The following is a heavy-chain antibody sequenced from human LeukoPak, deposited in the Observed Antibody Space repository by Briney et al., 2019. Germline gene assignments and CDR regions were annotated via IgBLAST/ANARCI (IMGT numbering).Heavy chain of an antibody. D-gene: IGHD6-13*01. Sequence: GGSLRLSCAASGFTFSSYGIHWVRQAPGKGLEWVAFIRYDGSNKNYAAPVKGRFTISRDNSKNTQYLQMNSLRPEDTAVYYCAKDRSSSSLYYYYMDVWGKGTTVTVSS. V-gene: IGHV3-30*02. J-gene: IGHJ6*03. CDR3: AKDRSSSSLYYYYMDV. CDR1: GFTFSSYG. CDR2: IRYDGSNK.